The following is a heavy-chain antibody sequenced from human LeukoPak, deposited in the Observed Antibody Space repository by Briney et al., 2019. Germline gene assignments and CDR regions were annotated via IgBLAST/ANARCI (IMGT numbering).Heavy chain of an antibody. V-gene: IGHV4-59*02. CDR3: ARWNDGNHHFDC. Sequence: KPSETLSLTCTVSGDSVSSYYWNWIRQPPGKGPEWIGYIHQSGSTNNNPSLRSRVTMLVDTSRNQFSLDLISVTAADTAVYYCARWNDGNHHFDCWGQGTLVTVSA. CDR2: IHQSGST. J-gene: IGHJ4*02. D-gene: IGHD1-1*01. CDR1: GDSVSSYY.